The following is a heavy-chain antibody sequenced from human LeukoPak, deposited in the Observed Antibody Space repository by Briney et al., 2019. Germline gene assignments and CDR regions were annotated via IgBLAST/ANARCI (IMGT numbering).Heavy chain of an antibody. CDR2: IIPILGIA. V-gene: IGHV1-69*04. Sequence: ASVKVSCKASGGTFSSYAISWVRQAPGQGLEWMGRIIPILGIANYAQKFQGRVTITADKSTSTAYMELSSLRSEDTAVYYCARESTSFAADYWGQGTLVTVSS. D-gene: IGHD3-3*01. CDR1: GGTFSSYA. J-gene: IGHJ4*02. CDR3: ARESTSFAADY.